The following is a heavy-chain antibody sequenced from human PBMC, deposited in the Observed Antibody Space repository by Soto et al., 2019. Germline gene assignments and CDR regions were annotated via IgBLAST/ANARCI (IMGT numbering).Heavy chain of an antibody. V-gene: IGHV1-18*01. CDR1: CYTFTSYG. CDR2: ISAYNGNT. Sequence: ASVKVSCKAACYTFTSYGISWVRQAPGQGLEWMGWISAYNGNTNYAQKLQGRVTMTTDTSTSTAYMELRSLRSDDTVVYYCARDDAVGLLAYWAQGTLVPVSS. D-gene: IGHD1-7*01. CDR3: ARDDAVGLLAY. J-gene: IGHJ4*02.